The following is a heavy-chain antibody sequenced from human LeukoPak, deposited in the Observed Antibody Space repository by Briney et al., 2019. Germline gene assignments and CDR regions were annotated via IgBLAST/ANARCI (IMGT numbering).Heavy chain of an antibody. CDR3: ASSTVTTAYGRSY. V-gene: IGHV1-69*02. CDR2: IIPILGIA. Sequence: SVKVSCKASGGTFSSYTISWVRQAPGQGLEWMGRIIPILGIANYAQKFQGRVTITADKSTSTAYMELSSLRSEDTAVYYCASSTVTTAYGRSYWGQGTLVTVSS. D-gene: IGHD4-11*01. J-gene: IGHJ4*02. CDR1: GGTFSSYT.